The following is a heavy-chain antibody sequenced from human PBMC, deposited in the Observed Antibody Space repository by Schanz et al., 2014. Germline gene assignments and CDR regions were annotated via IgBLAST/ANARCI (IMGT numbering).Heavy chain of an antibody. CDR3: ARGGSGSHYRLDY. V-gene: IGHV3-48*01. Sequence: EVQLVESGGGLIQPGGSLRLSCAASGFGFSSYSMNWVRQAPGKGLEWVSYISGSSRTIYYADSMKGRFTVSRDNAENALYLQMNSLRAEDTGLYFCARGGSGSHYRLDYWCQGTLVTVSS. D-gene: IGHD1-26*01. J-gene: IGHJ4*02. CDR2: ISGSSRTI. CDR1: GFGFSSYS.